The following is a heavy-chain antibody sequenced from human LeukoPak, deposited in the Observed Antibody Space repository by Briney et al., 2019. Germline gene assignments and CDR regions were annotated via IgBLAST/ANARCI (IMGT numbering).Heavy chain of an antibody. CDR3: ARVGFLRYCSSTSCRKYYYYYMDV. Sequence: PGGSLRLSCAASGFTFSSYWMSWVRQAPGKGLEWVANIKQDGSEKYYVDSVKGRFTISRDNAKNSLYLQMNSLRAEDTAVYYCARVGFLRYCSSTSCRKYYYYYMDVWGKGTTVTVSS. D-gene: IGHD2-2*01. J-gene: IGHJ6*03. CDR1: GFTFSSYW. CDR2: IKQDGSEK. V-gene: IGHV3-7*01.